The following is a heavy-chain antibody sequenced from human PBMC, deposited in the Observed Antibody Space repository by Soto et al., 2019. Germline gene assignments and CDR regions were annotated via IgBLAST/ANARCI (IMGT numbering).Heavy chain of an antibody. Sequence: SEMLCHTSAVFGGSISSINCCSWVSQPPGKGLEWIGEIYHSGSTNYNPSLKSRVTISVDTSKNEFSLRLSSVTAADTAVYYCASLNGYCINTNCHGYYGMDVWGQGTTVTVSS. V-gene: IGHV4-4*02. CDR3: ASLNGYCINTNCHGYYGMDV. J-gene: IGHJ6*02. D-gene: IGHD2-2*03. CDR1: GGSISSINC. CDR2: IYHSGST.